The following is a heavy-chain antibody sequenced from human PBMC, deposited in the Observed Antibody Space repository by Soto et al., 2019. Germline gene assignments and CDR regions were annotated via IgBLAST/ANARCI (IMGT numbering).Heavy chain of an antibody. CDR1: GGTFSSYT. CDR2: IIPILGIA. V-gene: IGHV1-69*02. CDR3: ASSAAAGTGIDY. D-gene: IGHD6-13*01. Sequence: QVQLVQSGAAVKKPGSSVKVSCKASGGTFSSYTISWVRQAPGQGLEWMGRIIPILGIANYAQKFQGRVTITADKSTSTAYMELSSLRSEDTAVYYCASSAAAGTGIDYWGQGTLVTVSS. J-gene: IGHJ4*02.